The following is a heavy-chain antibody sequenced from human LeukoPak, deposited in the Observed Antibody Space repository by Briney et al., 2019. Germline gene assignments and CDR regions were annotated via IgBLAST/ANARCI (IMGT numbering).Heavy chain of an antibody. V-gene: IGHV3-23*01. J-gene: IGHJ4*02. CDR2: TLSRGTT. D-gene: IGHD3-22*01. CDR1: GFTFTSDA. Sequence: PGGSLRLSCVASGFTFTSDAMNWVRQAPGKGLEWVSSTLSRGTTQYADSVKGRFTVSRDTSKNTLYLQMNSLRAEDTAVYYCAKGDGQYYYDSSGFYYWGQGTLVTVSS. CDR3: AKGDGQYYYDSSGFYY.